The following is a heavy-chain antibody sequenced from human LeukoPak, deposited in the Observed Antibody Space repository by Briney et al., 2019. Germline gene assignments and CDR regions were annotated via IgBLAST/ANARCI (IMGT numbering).Heavy chain of an antibody. CDR1: GFTFSSYA. J-gene: IGHJ4*02. Sequence: GGSLRLSCAASGFTFSSYAMHWVRQAPGKGLEYVSAISSNGGSTYYANSVKGRFTISRDNSKNTLYLQMGSPRAEDMAVYYCARDLAGTQDYWGQGTLVTVSS. CDR2: ISSNGGST. V-gene: IGHV3-64*01. CDR3: ARDLAGTQDY. D-gene: IGHD1-14*01.